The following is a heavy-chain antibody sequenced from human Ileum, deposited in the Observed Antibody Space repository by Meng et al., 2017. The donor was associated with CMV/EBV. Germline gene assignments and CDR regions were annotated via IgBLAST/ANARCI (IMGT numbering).Heavy chain of an antibody. CDR3: ARDRLKTVGFDY. CDR2: INSDGIST. D-gene: IGHD1-26*01. Sequence: GESLKISCAASGFTFSSYWMHWVRQAPGKGLGWVSRINSDGISTGYADSVKGRFTISRDNAKNTVYLQMNSLRAEDTAVYYCARDRLKTVGFDYWGQGTLVTVSS. CDR1: GFTFSSYW. J-gene: IGHJ4*02. V-gene: IGHV3-74*01.